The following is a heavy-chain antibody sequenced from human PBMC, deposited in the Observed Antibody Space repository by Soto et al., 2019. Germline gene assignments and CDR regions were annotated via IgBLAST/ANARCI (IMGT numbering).Heavy chain of an antibody. J-gene: IGHJ6*03. V-gene: IGHV4-39*07. CDR1: GGSISSSSYY. CDR3: AIVLYSSTRGWHYYYYYYMDV. D-gene: IGHD6-13*01. CDR2: INHSGST. Sequence: SETLSLTCTVSGGSISSSSYYWGWIRQPPGKGLEWIGEINHSGSTNYNPSLKSRVTISVDTSKNQFSLKLSSVTAADTAVYYCAIVLYSSTRGWHYYYYYYMDVWGKGTTVTVSS.